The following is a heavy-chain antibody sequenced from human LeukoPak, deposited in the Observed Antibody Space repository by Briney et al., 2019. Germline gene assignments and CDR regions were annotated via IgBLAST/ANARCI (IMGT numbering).Heavy chain of an antibody. CDR2: ISSDGGDI. CDR3: HFDY. Sequence: PGGSLRLSCAASGFTFDDFGMSWVRLAPGKGLEWVSGISSDGGDIGYADSVKGRFTISRDNSKNTLYLQMNSLRAEDTAVYFCHFDYWGQGTLVTVSS. V-gene: IGHV3-20*04. CDR1: GFTFDDFG. J-gene: IGHJ4*02.